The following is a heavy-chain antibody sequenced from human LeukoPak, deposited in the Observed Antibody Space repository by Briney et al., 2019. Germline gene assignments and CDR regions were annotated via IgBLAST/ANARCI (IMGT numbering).Heavy chain of an antibody. V-gene: IGHV4-34*01. Sequence: PSETLSLTCAVYGGSFSGYYWSWIRQPPGKGLEWIGEINHSGSTNYNPSLKSRVTISVDTSKNQFSLKLSSVTAADTAVYYCARGPIGDIVVVPAAMVTLFFDYWGQGTLVTVSS. J-gene: IGHJ4*02. D-gene: IGHD2-2*01. CDR3: ARGPIGDIVVVPAAMVTLFFDY. CDR2: INHSGST. CDR1: GGSFSGYY.